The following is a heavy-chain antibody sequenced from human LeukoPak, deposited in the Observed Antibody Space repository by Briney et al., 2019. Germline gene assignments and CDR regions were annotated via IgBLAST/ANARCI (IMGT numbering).Heavy chain of an antibody. CDR2: ISAYSGNT. CDR3: ARAGGTTVTTPLDY. J-gene: IGHJ4*02. V-gene: IGHV1-18*04. Sequence: ASVKVSCKASGYVFTGYYMHWVRQAPGQGLEWMGWISAYSGNTNYAQKLQGRVTMTTDTSTSTAYMELRSLRSDDTAVYYCARAGGTTVTTPLDYWGQGTLVTVSS. CDR1: GYVFTGYY. D-gene: IGHD4-17*01.